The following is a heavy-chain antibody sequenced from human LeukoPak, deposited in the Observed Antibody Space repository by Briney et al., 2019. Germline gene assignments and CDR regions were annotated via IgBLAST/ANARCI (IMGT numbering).Heavy chain of an antibody. CDR1: GYTFTSYG. Sequence: GASVKVSCKASGYTFTSYGISWVRQAPGQGLEWMGGFDPEDGETIYAQKSQGRVTMTEDTSTDTAYMELSSLRSEDTAVYYCATGGSGWYDLPYFDYWGQGTLVTVSS. V-gene: IGHV1-24*01. J-gene: IGHJ4*02. D-gene: IGHD6-19*01. CDR2: FDPEDGET. CDR3: ATGGSGWYDLPYFDY.